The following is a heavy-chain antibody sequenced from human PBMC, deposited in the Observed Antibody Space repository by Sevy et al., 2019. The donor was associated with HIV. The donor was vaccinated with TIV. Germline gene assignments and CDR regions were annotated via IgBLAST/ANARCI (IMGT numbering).Heavy chain of an antibody. V-gene: IGHV4-30-4*01. D-gene: IGHD3-3*01. CDR3: ATQRLWNGYHDY. CDR2: IYYSGRT. J-gene: IGHJ4*02. Sequence: SEILSLTCTVSSGSIGNADYYCSWIRQPPGKGLEWIGYIYYSGRTWYNPSLKSRVTMSVDTSKNQFSLSLFSVTAADTAMYYCATQRLWNGYHDYWGQGTPVTVSS. CDR1: SGSIGNADYY.